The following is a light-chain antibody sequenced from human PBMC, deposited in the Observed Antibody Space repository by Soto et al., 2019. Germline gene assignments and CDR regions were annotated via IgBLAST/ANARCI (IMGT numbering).Light chain of an antibody. CDR3: QQYASSPT. CDR1: QSVSSTY. Sequence: EIVMTQSPATLSVSPGERATLSCRASQSVSSTYFAWYRQKPGQPPSLLIYGASSRATGIPDRFSGSGSGTDFTLTISRLEPEDFAVYYCQQYASSPTFGEGTRLEIK. J-gene: IGKJ5*01. CDR2: GAS. V-gene: IGKV3-20*01.